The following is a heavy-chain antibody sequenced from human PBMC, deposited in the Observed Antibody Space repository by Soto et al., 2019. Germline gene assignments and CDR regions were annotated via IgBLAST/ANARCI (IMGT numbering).Heavy chain of an antibody. CDR1: GGSFSGYY. CDR2: INHSGGT. J-gene: IGHJ4*02. V-gene: IGHV4-34*02. D-gene: IGHD1-26*01. Sequence: QVQLQQWGAGLLKPSETLSLTCAVYGGSFSGYYWSWIRQPPVKGLAGIGEINHSGGTNYNPSLKSRVTISVDTSKNQSALTLSSVTAADTAVFSCARLRWEQPWVFDYWGQGTLVTVSS. CDR3: ARLRWEQPWVFDY.